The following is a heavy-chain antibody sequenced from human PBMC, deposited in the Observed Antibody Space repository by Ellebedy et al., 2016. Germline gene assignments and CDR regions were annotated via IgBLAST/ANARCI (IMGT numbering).Heavy chain of an antibody. CDR3: ARGWNPYYFDY. CDR2: IYYSGST. CDR1: GGSVSSLGYY. D-gene: IGHD1-1*01. V-gene: IGHV4-61*08. Sequence: SETLSLTCTVSGGSVSSLGYYWNWIRQPPGKGLEWIGYIYYSGSTNYNPSLKSRVTISVDTSKNQFSLKLSSVTAADTTVYYCARGWNPYYFDYWGQGTLVTVSS. J-gene: IGHJ4*02.